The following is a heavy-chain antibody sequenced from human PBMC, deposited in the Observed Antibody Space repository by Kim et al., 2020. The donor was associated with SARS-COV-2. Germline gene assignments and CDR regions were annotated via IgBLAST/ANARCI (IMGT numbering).Heavy chain of an antibody. V-gene: IGHV4-34*01. CDR2: INHSGST. Sequence: SETLSLTCAVYGGSFSGYYWSWIRQPPGKGLEWIGEINHSGSTNYNPSLKSRVTISVDTSKNQFSLKLSSVTAADTAVYYCATHYMVRGAIRDWGQGTLVTVSS. J-gene: IGHJ4*02. CDR3: ATHYMVRGAIRD. D-gene: IGHD3-10*01. CDR1: GGSFSGYY.